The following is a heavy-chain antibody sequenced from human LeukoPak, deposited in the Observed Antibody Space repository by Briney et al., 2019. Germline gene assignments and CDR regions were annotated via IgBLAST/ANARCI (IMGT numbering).Heavy chain of an antibody. Sequence: PGGSLRLSCAASGFTFSSYSMNWVRQAPGKGLEWVSSISSSSSYIYYADSVKGRFTISRDNAKNSLYLQMNSLRAEDTAVYYCARAGFGELLGAYYYYMDVWGKGTTVTISS. J-gene: IGHJ6*03. V-gene: IGHV3-21*01. CDR3: ARAGFGELLGAYYYYMDV. CDR2: ISSSSSYI. CDR1: GFTFSSYS. D-gene: IGHD3-10*01.